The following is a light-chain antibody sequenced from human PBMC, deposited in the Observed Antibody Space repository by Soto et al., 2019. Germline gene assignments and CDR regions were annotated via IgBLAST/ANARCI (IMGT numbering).Light chain of an antibody. CDR3: HHYGSSPYT. V-gene: IGKV3-20*01. Sequence: EIVLTQSPGTLSLSPGERATLSCRASQSLSGNYLAWYQQKPGQAPMLLIVGVSSRATGIPDRFSGSGSGTDFTLTINRLEPEDFAVYYCHHYGSSPYTFGLGTKLEIK. CDR2: GVS. J-gene: IGKJ2*01. CDR1: QSLSGNY.